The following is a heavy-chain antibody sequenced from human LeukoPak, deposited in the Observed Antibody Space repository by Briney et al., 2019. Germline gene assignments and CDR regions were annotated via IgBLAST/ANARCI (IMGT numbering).Heavy chain of an antibody. J-gene: IGHJ3*02. CDR1: GGSISSYY. Sequence: SETLSLTCTVSGGSISSYYWSWIRQPPGKGLEWIGYIYYSGSTNYNPSLKSRVTISVDTSKNQFSLKLSSVTAADTAVYYCARVTHYLRGRGAFDIWGQGTMVTVSS. CDR3: ARVTHYLRGRGAFDI. CDR2: IYYSGST. D-gene: IGHD3-10*01. V-gene: IGHV4-59*01.